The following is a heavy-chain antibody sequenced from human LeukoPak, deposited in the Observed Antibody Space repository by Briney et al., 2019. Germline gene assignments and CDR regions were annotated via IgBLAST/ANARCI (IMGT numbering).Heavy chain of an antibody. CDR2: INHSGST. Sequence: SETLSLTCAVYGGSFSGYYWSWIRQPPGKGLEWIGEINHSGSTNYNPSLKSRVTISVDTSKNRFSLKLSSVTAADTAVYYCAYCSSWYSGGWFDPWGQGTLVTVSS. V-gene: IGHV4-34*01. D-gene: IGHD6-13*01. CDR3: AYCSSWYSGGWFDP. CDR1: GGSFSGYY. J-gene: IGHJ5*02.